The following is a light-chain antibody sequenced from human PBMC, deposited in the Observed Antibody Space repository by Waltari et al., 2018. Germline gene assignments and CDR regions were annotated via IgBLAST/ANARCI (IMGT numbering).Light chain of an antibody. CDR3: SSYAGSNNLGV. J-gene: IGLJ2*01. CDR2: DVK. V-gene: IGLV2-8*01. CDR1: IMDRGCHNY. Sequence: QSALTQPPSASGSPGQSVTISCTGTIMDRGCHNYVSWYQQPPGKAPKLMIYDVKKRPSGVPDRFSGSKSGNTASLTVSGLQTEDEADYYCSSYAGSNNLGVFGGGTKLTVL.